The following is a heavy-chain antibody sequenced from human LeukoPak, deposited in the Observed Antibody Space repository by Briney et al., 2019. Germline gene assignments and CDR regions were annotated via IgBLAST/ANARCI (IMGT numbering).Heavy chain of an antibody. CDR3: ARVGRVVTAGGYGMDV. D-gene: IGHD2-21*02. Sequence: PSETLSLTCTVSGGSMSDFYWSWIRQPPGKGLEWLGYIHYSGSTNYNPFFKSRVTISVDTSKNQFSLKLTSVTAADTAVYYCARVGRVVTAGGYGMDVWGQGTTVIVSS. J-gene: IGHJ6*02. V-gene: IGHV4-59*01. CDR1: GGSMSDFY. CDR2: IHYSGST.